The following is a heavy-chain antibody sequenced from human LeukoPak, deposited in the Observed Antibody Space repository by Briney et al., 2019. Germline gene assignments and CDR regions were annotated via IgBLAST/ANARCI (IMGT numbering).Heavy chain of an antibody. Sequence: SETLSLTCAVSGXSISSSNRWSWVRQPPGKGLEWNGEIYHSGSTNYNPSLKSRVTISVDKSKNQFSLKLSSVTAADTAVYYCARTSFCGGDCLYYFDYWGQGTLVTVSS. V-gene: IGHV4-4*02. CDR1: GXSISSSNR. CDR3: ARTSFCGGDCLYYFDY. D-gene: IGHD2-21*02. J-gene: IGHJ4*02. CDR2: IYHSGST.